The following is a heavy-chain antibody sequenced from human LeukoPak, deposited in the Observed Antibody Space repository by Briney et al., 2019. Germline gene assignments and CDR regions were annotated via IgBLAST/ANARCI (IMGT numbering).Heavy chain of an antibody. CDR2: ISYDGSNK. V-gene: IGHV3-30*04. CDR3: AISFDY. CDR1: GFTFSSYA. Sequence: GGSLRLSCAASGFTFSSYAMHWVRQAPGKGLEWVAVISYDGSNKYYADSVKGRFTISRDNSKNTLYLQMNSLRAEDTAVYYCAISFDYWGQGTLVTVSS. J-gene: IGHJ4*02.